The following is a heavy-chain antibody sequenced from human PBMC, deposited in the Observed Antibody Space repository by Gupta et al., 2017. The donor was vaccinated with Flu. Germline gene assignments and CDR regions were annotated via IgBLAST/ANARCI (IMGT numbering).Heavy chain of an antibody. D-gene: IGHD5-12*01. CDR3: ARGEHSGYEQGYYYYGMDV. Sequence: QVQLVQPGAEVKKPGASVKVSCKASGYTFTSYDINWVRQATGQGLEWMGWMNPNSGNTGYAQKFQGRVTMTRNTSISTAYMELSSLRSEDTAVYYCARGEHSGYEQGYYYYGMDVWGQGTTVTVSS. J-gene: IGHJ6*02. CDR2: MNPNSGNT. V-gene: IGHV1-8*01. CDR1: GYTFTSYD.